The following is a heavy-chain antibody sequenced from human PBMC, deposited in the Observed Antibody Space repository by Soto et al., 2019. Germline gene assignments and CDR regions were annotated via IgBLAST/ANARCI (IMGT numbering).Heavy chain of an antibody. D-gene: IGHD3-22*01. CDR2: ISAYNGNT. CDR3: ARDPYGNTYYYDSSGPRGAAFDI. V-gene: IGHV1-18*01. CDR1: GYTFTSYG. J-gene: IGHJ3*02. Sequence: QVQLVQSGAEVKKPGASVKVSCKASGYTFTSYGISWVRQAPGQGLEWMGWISAYNGNTNYAQKLQGRGTMTTDTSTSTXXMXLXXLRSDDTAVYYCARDPYGNTYYYDSSGPRGAAFDIWGQGTMVTVSS.